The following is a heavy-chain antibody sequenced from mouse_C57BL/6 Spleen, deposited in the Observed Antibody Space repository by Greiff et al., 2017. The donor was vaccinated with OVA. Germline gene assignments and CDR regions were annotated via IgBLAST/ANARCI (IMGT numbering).Heavy chain of an antibody. CDR3: ARGTGNWYFDV. J-gene: IGHJ1*03. V-gene: IGHV1-54*01. D-gene: IGHD4-1*01. Sequence: VQLQQSGAELVRPGTSVKVSCKASGYAFTNYLIEWVKQRPGQGLEWIGVINPGSGGTNYNEKFKGKATLTADKSSSTAYMQLSSLTSEDSAVYFCARGTGNWYFDVWGTGTTVTVSS. CDR1: GYAFTNYL. CDR2: INPGSGGT.